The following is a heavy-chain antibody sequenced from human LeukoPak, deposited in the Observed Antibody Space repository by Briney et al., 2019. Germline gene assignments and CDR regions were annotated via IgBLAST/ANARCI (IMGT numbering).Heavy chain of an antibody. D-gene: IGHD1-26*01. CDR2: INPDGSVT. J-gene: IGHJ4*02. CDR1: KFYW. CDR3: ARVHRGSYSFDY. Sequence: PGGSLRLSCAASKFYWMHWVRQAPGKGLGWVSRINPDGSVTSNADSVKGRFTTSRDNAINTLYLQRNSLRAEATAVYNCARVHRGSYSFDYWGQGTLVTVSS. V-gene: IGHV3-74*01.